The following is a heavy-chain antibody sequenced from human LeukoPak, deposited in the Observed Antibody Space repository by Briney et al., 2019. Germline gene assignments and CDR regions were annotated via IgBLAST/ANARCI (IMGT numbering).Heavy chain of an antibody. CDR3: AKTLSYSSGWVY. Sequence: PGGSLRLSCAASGFTFSSYWMHWVRQPPGSGLVWVSRISGDGSTTPYADSVKGRFTISRDNSKSTLYLQMNSLRAEDTAVYYCAKTLSYSSGWVYWGQGTLVTVSS. D-gene: IGHD6-19*01. J-gene: IGHJ4*02. CDR1: GFTFSSYW. V-gene: IGHV3-74*01. CDR2: ISGDGSTT.